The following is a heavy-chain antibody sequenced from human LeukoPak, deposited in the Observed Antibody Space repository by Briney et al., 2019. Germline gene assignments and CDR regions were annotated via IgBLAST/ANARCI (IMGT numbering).Heavy chain of an antibody. V-gene: IGHV3-33*01. Sequence: GGSLRLSCAASGFTFSSYGMHWVRQAPGKGLEWVAVIWYDGSNKYYADSVKGRFTVSRDNSKNTLYLQMNSLRAEDTAVYYCARDRGRSSSGWSTTAYFDYWGQGTLVTVSS. CDR1: GFTFSSYG. J-gene: IGHJ4*02. D-gene: IGHD6-19*01. CDR2: IWYDGSNK. CDR3: ARDRGRSSSGWSTTAYFDY.